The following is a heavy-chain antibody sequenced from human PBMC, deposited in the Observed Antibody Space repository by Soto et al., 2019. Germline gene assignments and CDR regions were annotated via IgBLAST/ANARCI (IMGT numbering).Heavy chain of an antibody. J-gene: IGHJ4*02. CDR3: AGGEMSTIAFGY. D-gene: IGHD1-1*01. CDR1: GFTFSDYY. V-gene: IGHV3-11*01. Sequence: PVGSLRLSCAASGFTFSDYYMSWIRQAPGKGLEWVSYITSDGSPIYYADSVRGRFTISRDSAKNSVSLQMNSLRAEDTAMYYCAGGEMSTIAFGYWVQGTLVTVSS. CDR2: ITSDGSPI.